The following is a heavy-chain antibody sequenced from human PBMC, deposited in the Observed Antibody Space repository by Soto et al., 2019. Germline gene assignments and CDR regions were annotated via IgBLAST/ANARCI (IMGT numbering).Heavy chain of an antibody. J-gene: IGHJ4*02. CDR1: GFIFSYYS. D-gene: IGHD2-2*01. V-gene: IGHV3-23*01. CDR3: AKADCGSAKCFVRDY. CDR2: ISSSDGTT. Sequence: VGSLILSCAASGFIFSYYSMSWVRQAPGKGLEWVSIISSSDGTTDYADSVKGRFTISRDNSKNMLYLQMNSLRADDTAVYHCAKADCGSAKCFVRDYWGQGTLVTVSS.